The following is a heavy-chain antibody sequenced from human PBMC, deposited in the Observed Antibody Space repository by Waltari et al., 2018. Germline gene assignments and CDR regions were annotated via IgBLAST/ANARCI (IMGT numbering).Heavy chain of an antibody. CDR2: INHSGST. V-gene: IGHV4-34*01. Sequence: QVQLQQWGAGLLKPSETLSLTCAVYGGSFSGYYWSWIRQPPGKGLEWIGEINHSGSTTYHPSLKSRVTISVDTSKNQFSLKLSSVTAADTAVYYCARIYWDIVVVPAATRIDYWGQGTLVTVSS. J-gene: IGHJ4*02. CDR1: GGSFSGYY. D-gene: IGHD2-2*01. CDR3: ARIYWDIVVVPAATRIDY.